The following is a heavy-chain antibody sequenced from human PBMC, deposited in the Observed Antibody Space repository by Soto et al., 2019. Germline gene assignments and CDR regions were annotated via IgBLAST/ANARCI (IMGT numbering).Heavy chain of an antibody. CDR1: AFTFGDYA. D-gene: IGHD6-19*01. V-gene: IGHV3-49*03. CDR3: TREAKRGWYGSGLDV. CDR2: IRTKAYGGTT. Sequence: GGSLRLSCTASAFTFGDYAMSWFRQAPGKGLEWVGFIRTKAYGGTTEYAASVQGRFTISRDDSKSIAYLQMNSLKTEDTAVYYCTREAKRGWYGSGLDVWGQGTTVTVSS. J-gene: IGHJ6*02.